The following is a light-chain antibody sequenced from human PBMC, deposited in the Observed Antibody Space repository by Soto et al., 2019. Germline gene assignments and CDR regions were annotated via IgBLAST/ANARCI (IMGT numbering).Light chain of an antibody. Sequence: IQMTQSPSSLSASVGDRVTITGRTTQNIRKYLNWYKQKPGKAPKLLIYAASGLQSGVPSRFSASGSGTDFTLTISYLKPEDFEAYYCQQTYSVPATFGQGTKVDI. CDR1: QNIRKY. V-gene: IGKV1-39*01. CDR3: QQTYSVPAT. J-gene: IGKJ1*01. CDR2: AAS.